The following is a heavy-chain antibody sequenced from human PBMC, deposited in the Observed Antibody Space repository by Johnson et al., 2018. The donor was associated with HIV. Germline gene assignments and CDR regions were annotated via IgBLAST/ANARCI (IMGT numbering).Heavy chain of an antibody. J-gene: IGHJ3*02. V-gene: IGHV3-7*05. CDR2: IKQDGSEK. CDR1: GFTFSSYW. Sequence: VQLVESGGGLVQPGGSLRLSCEASGFTFSSYWMSWVRQAPGKGLEWVANIKQDGSEKYYVDSVKGRFTISRDNAKNSLYLQTNSLRAEDTAVYYCAREYYYESPEAFDIWGQGTMVTVSS. D-gene: IGHD3-22*01. CDR3: AREYYYESPEAFDI.